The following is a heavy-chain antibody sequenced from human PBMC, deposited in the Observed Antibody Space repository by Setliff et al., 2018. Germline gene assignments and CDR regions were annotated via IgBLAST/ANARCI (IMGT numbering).Heavy chain of an antibody. D-gene: IGHD2-21*02. CDR3: ARDLYCGGHCYQLFDS. Sequence: SETLSLTCSVYGESFSNNYWSWIRQPPGKGLEWIGESSHSGSTSYSPSLKSRLTMSVDTSKNQFSLQLTSVTAADTAVYYCARDLYCGGHCYQLFDSWGQGTLVTVSS. V-gene: IGHV4-34*01. J-gene: IGHJ4*02. CDR2: SSHSGST. CDR1: GESFSNNY.